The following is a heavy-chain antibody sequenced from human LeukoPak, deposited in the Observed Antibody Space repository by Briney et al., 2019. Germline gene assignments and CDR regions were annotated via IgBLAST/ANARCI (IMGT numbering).Heavy chain of an antibody. D-gene: IGHD3-22*01. CDR1: GFTFNNYA. J-gene: IGHJ4*02. CDR2: ISSSGDIT. CDR3: AKDRPNYYESNGHYYRRNGDY. V-gene: IGHV3-23*01. Sequence: GGSLRLSCAASGFTFNNYAMSWVRQAPGKGLEWVSAISSSGDITFYADSVKGRFTISRDNSRYTLYLRMNSLRAEDAAVYYCAKDRPNYYESNGHYYRRNGDYWGQGTLVTVSS.